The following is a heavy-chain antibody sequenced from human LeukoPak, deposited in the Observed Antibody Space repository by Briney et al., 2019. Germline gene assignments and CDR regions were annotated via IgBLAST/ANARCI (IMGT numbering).Heavy chain of an antibody. CDR2: INHSGST. CDR3: ASSPIVVVPAAVSLFDY. D-gene: IGHD2-2*01. V-gene: IGHV4-34*01. Sequence: KPSETLSLTCAVYGGSFSGYYWSWLRQPPGKGLEWIGEINHSGSTNYNPSLKSRVTISVDTSKNQFSLKLSSVTAADTAVYYCASSPIVVVPAAVSLFDYWGQGTLVTVSS. CDR1: GGSFSGYY. J-gene: IGHJ4*02.